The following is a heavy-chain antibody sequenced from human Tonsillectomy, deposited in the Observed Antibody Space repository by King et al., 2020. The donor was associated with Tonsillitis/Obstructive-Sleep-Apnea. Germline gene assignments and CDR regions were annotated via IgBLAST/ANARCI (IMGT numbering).Heavy chain of an antibody. D-gene: IGHD5-18*01. Sequence: QVQESGPGLVKPSETLSLTCTVSGGSFSSYYWSWIRQPPGKGLEWIGYIYYSGSTNYNPSLRSRVTISVDTSKNQFSLKLSSVTAADTAVYYCASFSYGTTGEFDYWGQGSLVTVSS. J-gene: IGHJ4*02. CDR1: GGSFSSYY. CDR2: IYYSGST. V-gene: IGHV4-59*01. CDR3: ASFSYGTTGEFDY.